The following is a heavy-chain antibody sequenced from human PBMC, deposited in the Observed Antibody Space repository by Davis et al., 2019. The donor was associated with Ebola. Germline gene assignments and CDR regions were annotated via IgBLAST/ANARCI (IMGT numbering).Heavy chain of an antibody. CDR1: GGSFSGYY. V-gene: IGHV4-34*01. Sequence: PGGSLRLSCAVYGGSFSGYYRSWIRQPPGKGLEWIGYIYHSGNTFYNPSLRSRVTISVDRSKNQFSLEGTSVTAADKAVYYCARDRGITTRTGRDSYYGMDVWGQGTTVTVSS. J-gene: IGHJ6*02. CDR2: IYHSGNT. CDR3: ARDRGITTRTGRDSYYGMDV. D-gene: IGHD6-6*01.